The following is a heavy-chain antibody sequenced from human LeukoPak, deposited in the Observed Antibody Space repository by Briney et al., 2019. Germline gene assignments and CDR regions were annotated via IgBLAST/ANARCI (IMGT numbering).Heavy chain of an antibody. Sequence: ASVTLSCKASGYTFTGYYMHWVRQAPGQGLEWMGWINPYTGGTNYAQKFRGRVTMTSDTSLSTAYMEVTRLKSDDTAIYYCARGKMVAAPSDYFEYWGQGTLVTVSS. CDR2: INPYTGGT. V-gene: IGHV1-2*02. CDR3: ARGKMVAAPSDYFEY. D-gene: IGHD2-15*01. J-gene: IGHJ4*02. CDR1: GYTFTGYY.